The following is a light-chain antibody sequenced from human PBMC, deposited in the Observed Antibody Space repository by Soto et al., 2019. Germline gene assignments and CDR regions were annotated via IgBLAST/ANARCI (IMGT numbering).Light chain of an antibody. V-gene: IGKV3-20*01. CDR2: DAS. Sequence: IVLTHSPCTLSLSLVERATLSFMSSQSVASSHLAWYRQKPGQTPRLLIYDASSRATGIPDRISGSGSGTDFTLTISRLEPEDFAVYYCQQYGSAPFTFGPGTKVDI. CDR1: QSVASSH. J-gene: IGKJ3*01. CDR3: QQYGSAPFT.